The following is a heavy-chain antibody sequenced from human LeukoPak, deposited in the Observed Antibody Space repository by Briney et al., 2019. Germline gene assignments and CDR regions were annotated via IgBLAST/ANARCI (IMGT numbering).Heavy chain of an antibody. D-gene: IGHD6-13*01. V-gene: IGHV1-69*05. CDR3: ARGSPGPGFKGIAGDEVDY. J-gene: IGHJ4*02. CDR2: IIPIFGTA. CDR1: GGTFSSYA. Sequence: SVKVSCKASGGTFSSYAISWVRQAPGQGLEWMGGIIPIFGTANYAQKFQGRVTITTDESTSTAYMELSSLRSEDTAVYYCARGSPGPGFKGIAGDEVDYWGQGTLVTVSS.